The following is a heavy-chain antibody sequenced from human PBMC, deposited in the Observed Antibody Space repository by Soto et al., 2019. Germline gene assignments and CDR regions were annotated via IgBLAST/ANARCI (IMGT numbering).Heavy chain of an antibody. CDR3: ARERRPRPTIFGVVIRYGDLDY. Sequence: GGSLRLSCAASGFTFSSYSMNWVRQAPGKGLEWVSYISSSSSTIYYADSVKGRFTISRDNAKNSLYLQMNSLRAEDTAVYYCARERRPRPTIFGVVIRYGDLDYWGQGTLVTVSS. D-gene: IGHD3-3*01. CDR2: ISSSSSTI. V-gene: IGHV3-48*01. J-gene: IGHJ4*02. CDR1: GFTFSSYS.